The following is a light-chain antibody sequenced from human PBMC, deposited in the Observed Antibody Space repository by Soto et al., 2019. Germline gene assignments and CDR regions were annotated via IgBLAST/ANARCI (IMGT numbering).Light chain of an antibody. CDR2: GNS. CDR1: SSNIGAGYD. J-gene: IGLJ2*01. Sequence: QLVLTQPPSVSGAPGQRVTISCTGSSSNIGAGYDVHWYQQLPGTAPKLLIYGNSNRPSGVPDRFSGSKSGTSASLAITGLQAEDEADYYCQSYDSSLSGYVVFGGGTKRTVL. V-gene: IGLV1-40*01. CDR3: QSYDSSLSGYVV.